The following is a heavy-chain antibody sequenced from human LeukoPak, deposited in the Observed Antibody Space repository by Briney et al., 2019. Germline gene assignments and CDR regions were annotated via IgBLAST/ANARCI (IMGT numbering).Heavy chain of an antibody. Sequence: GASVKVSCKASGYTFTSYAMNWVRQAPGQGLEWMGWINTNTGNPTYAQGFTGRFVFSLDTSVSTAYLQISSLKAEDTAVYYCAREGYSYGYLGYYYYYMDVWGKGTTVTVSS. D-gene: IGHD5-18*01. CDR3: AREGYSYGYLGYYYYYMDV. CDR1: GYTFTSYA. J-gene: IGHJ6*03. V-gene: IGHV7-4-1*02. CDR2: INTNTGNP.